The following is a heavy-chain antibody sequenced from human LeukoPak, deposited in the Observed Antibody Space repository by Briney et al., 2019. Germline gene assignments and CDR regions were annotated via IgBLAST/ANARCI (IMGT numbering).Heavy chain of an antibody. J-gene: IGHJ4*02. D-gene: IGHD7-27*01. CDR2: IYYSGST. V-gene: IGHV4-59*01. Sequence: SETLSLTCTVSGGSISSDYWSWIRQPPGKGLEWIGYIYYSGSTNYNPSLKSRVTISVDTSKNQFSLKLSSVTAADTAVYYCASSGEEDSNFDYWGQGTLVTVSS. CDR1: GGSISSDY. CDR3: ASSGEEDSNFDY.